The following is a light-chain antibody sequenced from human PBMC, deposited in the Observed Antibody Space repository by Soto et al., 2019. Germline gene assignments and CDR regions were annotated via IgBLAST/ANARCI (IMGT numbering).Light chain of an antibody. CDR2: RVS. V-gene: IGKV2-30*01. J-gene: IGKJ2*01. CDR3: MQGTHWPPYT. CDR1: QSLVYTDGDTY. Sequence: EVVVTQSPLSLPVTLGRPASISCRSRQSLVYTDGDTYLHWFQQRPGQSPRRLIYRVSNRGSGVPDRFSGSGSGTDFTLKISRVEAEDVVVSYCMQGTHWPPYTFGQGTKLEIK.